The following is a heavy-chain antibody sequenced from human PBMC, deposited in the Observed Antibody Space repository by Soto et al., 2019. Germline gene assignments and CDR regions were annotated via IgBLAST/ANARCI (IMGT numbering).Heavy chain of an antibody. D-gene: IGHD2-2*01. CDR1: AGIFITSG. Sequence: GASVKVSCKTSAGIFITSGLSWVRQAPGQGLERMGWIIPFLGTTNHAQKFQGRVTMTRDTSISTAYMELSRLRSDDTAVYYCARVGPLFLTIVPAAMTPSYYYYGMDVWGQGTTVTVSS. CDR2: IIPFLGTT. J-gene: IGHJ6*02. CDR3: ARVGPLFLTIVPAAMTPSYYYYGMDV. V-gene: IGHV1-2*02.